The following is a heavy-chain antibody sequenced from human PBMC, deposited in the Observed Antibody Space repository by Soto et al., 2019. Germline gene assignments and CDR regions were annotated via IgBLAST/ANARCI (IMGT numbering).Heavy chain of an antibody. V-gene: IGHV1-69*13. D-gene: IGHD6-13*01. CDR2: IIPVFGTA. CDR3: ARVYSSSWYYYYGMDV. J-gene: IGHJ6*02. CDR1: GGTFSSYA. Sequence: SVKVSCKASGGTFSSYAISWVRQTPGQGLEWMGGIIPVFGTANYAQKFQGRVTITADESTSTAYMELSSLRSEDTAVYYCARVYSSSWYYYYGMDVWGQGTTVTVSS.